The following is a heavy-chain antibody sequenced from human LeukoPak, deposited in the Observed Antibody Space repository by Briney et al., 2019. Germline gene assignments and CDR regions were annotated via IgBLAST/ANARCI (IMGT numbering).Heavy chain of an antibody. V-gene: IGHV3-66*02. D-gene: IGHD7-27*01. CDR3: AREINWGKIDY. Sequence: PGGSLRLSCAASGFTVRSNYMSWVRQAPGKGLEWVSVIYSGGSTYYADSVKGRFTISRDNSKNTVSLQMNSLRAEDTAVYYCAREINWGKIDYWGQGTLVTVSS. CDR2: IYSGGST. J-gene: IGHJ4*02. CDR1: GFTVRSNY.